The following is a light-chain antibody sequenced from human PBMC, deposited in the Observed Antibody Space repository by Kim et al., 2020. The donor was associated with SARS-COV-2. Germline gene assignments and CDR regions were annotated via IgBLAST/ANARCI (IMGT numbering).Light chain of an antibody. CDR1: QDIANS. CDR2: AAS. V-gene: IGKV1-27*01. Sequence: ASIGDRVTITCRASQDIANSLAWYQQKPGKVPQVLIYAASTLQSGVPSRFSGSGSGTEFTLTIYSLQTEDVATYYCQKYNSAPWTFGPGTKVDIK. CDR3: QKYNSAPWT. J-gene: IGKJ1*01.